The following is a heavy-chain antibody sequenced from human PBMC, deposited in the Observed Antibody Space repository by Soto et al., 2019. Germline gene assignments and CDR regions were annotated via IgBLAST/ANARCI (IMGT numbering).Heavy chain of an antibody. CDR1: GGTFSSYA. J-gene: IGHJ4*02. CDR3: ARLANYDILTGYYWGLDY. V-gene: IGHV1-69*12. CDR2: IIPIFGTA. D-gene: IGHD3-9*01. Sequence: QVQLVQSGAEVKKPGSSVKVSCKASGGTFSSYAISWVRQAPGQGLEWMGGIIPIFGTANYAQKFQGRVTITADESTSTAYRELSSLRSEDTAVYYCARLANYDILTGYYWGLDYWGQGTLVTVSS.